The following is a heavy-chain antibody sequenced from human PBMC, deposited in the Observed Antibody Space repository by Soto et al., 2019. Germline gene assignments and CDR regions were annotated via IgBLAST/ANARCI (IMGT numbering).Heavy chain of an antibody. Sequence: SETLSLTCAVSGYSISNSYYWGWIRQPPGKGLEWIGNIYHSGSTYYNPSLKSRVTISLDTSKNQFSLKLNSVTAADTAVYYCARVFYGDYAAYYYGMGVWGQGTTVTVSS. J-gene: IGHJ6*02. CDR3: ARVFYGDYAAYYYGMGV. CDR1: GYSISNSYY. D-gene: IGHD4-17*01. V-gene: IGHV4-38-2*01. CDR2: IYHSGST.